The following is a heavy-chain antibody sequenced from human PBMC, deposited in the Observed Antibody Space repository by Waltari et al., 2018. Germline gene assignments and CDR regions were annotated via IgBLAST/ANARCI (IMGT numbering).Heavy chain of an antibody. CDR1: GGSISSYY. Sequence: QVQLQESGPGLVKPSETLSLTCTVSGGSISSYYWRWIRQPPGKGLEWIGEINHSGSTNYNPSLKSRVTISVDTSKNQFSLKLSSVTAADTAVYYCARGRYSSSWYGWFDPWGQGTLVTVSS. V-gene: IGHV4-59*12. CDR2: INHSGST. CDR3: ARGRYSSSWYGWFDP. J-gene: IGHJ5*02. D-gene: IGHD6-13*01.